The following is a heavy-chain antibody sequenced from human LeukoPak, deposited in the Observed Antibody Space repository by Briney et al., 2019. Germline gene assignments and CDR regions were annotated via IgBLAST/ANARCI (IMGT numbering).Heavy chain of an antibody. V-gene: IGHV3-7*01. D-gene: IGHD3-10*01. CDR3: ARDWLAGVPFDAFDL. Sequence: GGSLRLSCAASGFTLSSYWMSWVRQAPGKGLEWVANIKEDGSEKYYVDSVKGRFTISRDNAKNSLYLHMNSLIAEDTAMYYCARDWLAGVPFDAFDLWGQGTMVTVSS. J-gene: IGHJ3*01. CDR1: GFTLSSYW. CDR2: IKEDGSEK.